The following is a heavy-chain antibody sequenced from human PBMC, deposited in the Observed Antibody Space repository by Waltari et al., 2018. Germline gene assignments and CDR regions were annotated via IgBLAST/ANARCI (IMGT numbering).Heavy chain of an antibody. D-gene: IGHD3-3*01. Sequence: QVQLVQSGAEVKKPGSSVKVSCKASGGTFSSYAISWVRQAPGQGLEWMGGCIPIFGTANYAQKFQGRVTITTDESTSTAYMELSSLRSEDTAVYYCASRTQRDFWSGYYYYGMDVWGQGTTVTVSS. J-gene: IGHJ6*02. CDR3: ASRTQRDFWSGYYYYGMDV. CDR2: CIPIFGTA. CDR1: GGTFSSYA. V-gene: IGHV1-69*05.